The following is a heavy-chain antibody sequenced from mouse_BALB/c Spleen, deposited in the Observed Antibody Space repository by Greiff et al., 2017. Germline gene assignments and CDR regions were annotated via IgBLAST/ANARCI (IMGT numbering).Heavy chain of an antibody. CDR3: ARQVDY. V-gene: IGHV5-9-3*01. CDR1: GFTFSSYA. J-gene: IGHJ2*01. Sequence: EVNVVESGGGLVKPGGSLKLSCAASGFTFSSYAMSWVRQTPEKRLEWVATISSGGSYTYYPDSVKGRFTISRDNAKNTLYLQMSSLRSEDTAMYYCARQVDYWGQGTTLTVSS. CDR2: ISSGGSYT.